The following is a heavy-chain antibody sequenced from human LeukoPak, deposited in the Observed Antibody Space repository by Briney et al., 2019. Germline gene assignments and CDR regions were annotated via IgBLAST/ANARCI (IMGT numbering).Heavy chain of an antibody. CDR1: GFTFSNAW. V-gene: IGHV3-15*01. J-gene: IGHJ4*02. CDR3: ATELGLSFGVRYFDH. CDR2: IKSKIDGETT. Sequence: PGGSLRLSCAASGFTFSNAWMSWVRQAPGKGLEWVGHIKSKIDGETTGYAAPVKGRFTISRDDSKNMLYLQMNSLKTEDTAVYYCATELGLSFGVRYFDHWGQGTSATVSS. D-gene: IGHD3-10*01.